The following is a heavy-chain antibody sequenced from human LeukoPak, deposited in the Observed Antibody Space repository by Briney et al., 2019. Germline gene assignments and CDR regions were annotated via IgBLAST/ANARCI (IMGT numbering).Heavy chain of an antibody. Sequence: PGGSLRLSCAASGFTFSSYGMHWVRQAPGKGLEWVAVISYDGSNKYYADSVKGRFTISRDNSKNTLYLQMNSLRAEDTAVYYCAKDGLLWFGRGYFDYWGQGTLVTVSS. CDR3: AKDGLLWFGRGYFDY. J-gene: IGHJ4*02. CDR1: GFTFSSYG. V-gene: IGHV3-30*18. D-gene: IGHD3-10*01. CDR2: ISYDGSNK.